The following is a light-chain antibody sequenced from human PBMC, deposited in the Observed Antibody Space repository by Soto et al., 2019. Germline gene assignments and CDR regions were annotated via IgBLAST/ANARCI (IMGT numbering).Light chain of an antibody. CDR1: QSISSW. CDR3: QQYNSYSQKT. V-gene: IGKV1-5*01. CDR2: DAS. J-gene: IGKJ1*01. Sequence: DIQMTQSPSTLSASVGDRVTITCRASQSISSWLAWYQQKPGKAPKLLIYDASSLESGVPSRFSGSGSGTEFTLTISSPQPDDFATYYCQQYNSYSQKTFGQGTKVEIK.